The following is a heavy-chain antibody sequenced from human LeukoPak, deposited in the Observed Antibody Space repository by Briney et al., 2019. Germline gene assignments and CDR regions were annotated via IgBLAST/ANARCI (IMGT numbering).Heavy chain of an antibody. V-gene: IGHV3-30*01. D-gene: IGHD1-26*01. Sequence: GGSLRLSCAASGFTFSSYAMHWVRQAPGKGLEWVAVISYDGSNKYYADSVKGRFTISRDNSKNTLYLQMNSLRTEDTAVYYCARTYSGSSKDYWGQGTLVTVSS. CDR2: ISYDGSNK. J-gene: IGHJ4*02. CDR3: ARTYSGSSKDY. CDR1: GFTFSSYA.